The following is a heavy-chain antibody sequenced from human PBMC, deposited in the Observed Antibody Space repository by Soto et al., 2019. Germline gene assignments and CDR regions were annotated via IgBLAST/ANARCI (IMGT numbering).Heavy chain of an antibody. J-gene: IGHJ4*02. Sequence: SEPLCRTSTVSGGSIDTFYWSWFRQLAGKQREXIGRIFSSGSTSFNPSLESRVAMSVDTSKNHFSLNLSSVTAADMAVYYCAREGSYSAYNFAHGIQLWSFDFWGQGALVTVSS. V-gene: IGHV4-4*07. CDR3: AREGSYSAYNFAHGIQLWSFDF. CDR1: GGSIDTFY. CDR2: IFSSGST. D-gene: IGHD5-12*01.